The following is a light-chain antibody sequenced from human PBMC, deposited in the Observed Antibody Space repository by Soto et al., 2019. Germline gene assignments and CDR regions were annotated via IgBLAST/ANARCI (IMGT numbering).Light chain of an antibody. J-gene: IGKJ1*01. CDR2: EAS. Sequence: DIQMTQSPSTLSASVGDRVSITCRASQNIDSGLAWYQQKPGKAPVFLIHEASSLEGGVPSRFSGSGSGTDFTLSISSLQPDDFATYYCQQYKTYSWTFGQGTRLEI. CDR3: QQYKTYSWT. CDR1: QNIDSG. V-gene: IGKV1-5*03.